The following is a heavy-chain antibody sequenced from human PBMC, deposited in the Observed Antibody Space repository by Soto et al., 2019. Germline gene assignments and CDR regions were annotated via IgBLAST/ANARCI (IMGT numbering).Heavy chain of an antibody. CDR2: IYYTGST. V-gene: IGHV4-59*01. D-gene: IGHD6-19*01. J-gene: IGHJ4*02. Sequence: SETLSLTCTVSGGSFSSYFWSWIRQPPGKGLEWIGYIYYTGSTNYNPSLKSRVTISVDTSKKQFSLKLSSVTAADTAIYYCARDIAVSALMLGFNYWGQGTLVTVSP. CDR3: ARDIAVSALMLGFNY. CDR1: GGSFSSYF.